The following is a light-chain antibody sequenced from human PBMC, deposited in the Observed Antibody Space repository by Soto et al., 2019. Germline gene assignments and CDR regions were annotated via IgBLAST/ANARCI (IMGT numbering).Light chain of an antibody. V-gene: IGKV3-11*01. CDR2: DAS. CDR1: QSVSSY. Sequence: EIVLTQSPATLSLSPGERATLSCRASQSVSSYLAWYQQKPGQAPRLLIYDASNRATGIPARFSGSGSGTDFTLTISSLEPEDFAVYYYQQRSNWPPPFGQGTRLEI. J-gene: IGKJ5*01. CDR3: QQRSNWPPP.